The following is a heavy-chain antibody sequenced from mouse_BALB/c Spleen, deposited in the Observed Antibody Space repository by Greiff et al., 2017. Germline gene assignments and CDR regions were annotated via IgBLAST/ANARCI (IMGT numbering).Heavy chain of an antibody. CDR1: GYSITSDYA. CDR2: ISYSGST. V-gene: IGHV3-2*02. CDR3: AYYDYDRFAY. J-gene: IGHJ3*01. D-gene: IGHD2-4*01. Sequence: VQLKESGPGLVKPSQSLSLTCTVTGYSITSDYAWNWIRQFPGNKLEWMGYISYSGSTSYNPSLKSRISITRDTSKNQFFLQLNSVTTEDTATYYCAYYDYDRFAYWGQGTLVTVSA.